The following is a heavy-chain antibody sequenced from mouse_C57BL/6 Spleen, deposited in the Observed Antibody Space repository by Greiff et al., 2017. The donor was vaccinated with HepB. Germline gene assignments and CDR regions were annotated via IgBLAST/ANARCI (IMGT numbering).Heavy chain of an antibody. CDR3: TRKAITTVVATYYFDY. Sequence: VQLQQSGAELVRPGASVTLSCKASGYTFTDYEMHWVKQTPVHGLEWIGAIDPETGGTDYNQKFKGKTILTADKSSSTAYMELRSLTSADSAVYYCTRKAITTVVATYYFDYWGQGTTLTVSS. D-gene: IGHD1-1*01. CDR2: IDPETGGT. J-gene: IGHJ2*01. V-gene: IGHV1-15*01. CDR1: GYTFTDYE.